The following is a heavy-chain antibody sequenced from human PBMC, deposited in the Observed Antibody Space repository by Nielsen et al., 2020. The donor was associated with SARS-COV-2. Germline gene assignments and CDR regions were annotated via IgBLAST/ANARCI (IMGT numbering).Heavy chain of an antibody. J-gene: IGHJ3*02. CDR2: IYHSGRT. V-gene: IGHV4-30-2*01. D-gene: IGHD3-16*01. CDR3: ARGGRITFGGADDAFDI. Sequence: LRLSCAVSGGSISSGGYSWSWIRQPPGKGLEWIGYIYHSGRTYYNPPLKSRVTISVDRSKNQFSLKLSSVTAADTAVYYCARGGRITFGGADDAFDIWGQGTMVTASS. CDR1: GGSISSGGYS.